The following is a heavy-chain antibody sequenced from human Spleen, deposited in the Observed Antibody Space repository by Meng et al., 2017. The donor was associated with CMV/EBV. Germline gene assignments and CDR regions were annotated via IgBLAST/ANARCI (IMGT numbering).Heavy chain of an antibody. J-gene: IGHJ4*02. Sequence: TVSGGPVRSASYYWSWIRQPPGKGLEWIGYIYYSGSTNYNPSLKSRVTISVDTSKNQHSLRLTSVTAADTATYFCARKHNGNAGLDYWGQGRLVTVSS. V-gene: IGHV4-61*01. CDR1: GGPVRSASYY. D-gene: IGHD4-23*01. CDR3: ARKHNGNAGLDY. CDR2: IYYSGST.